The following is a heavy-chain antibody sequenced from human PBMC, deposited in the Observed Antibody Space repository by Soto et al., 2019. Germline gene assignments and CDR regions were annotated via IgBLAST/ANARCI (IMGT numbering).Heavy chain of an antibody. J-gene: IGHJ4*02. D-gene: IGHD2-21*02. CDR1: GGSFSGYY. CDR3: ARGRVPASPLHIVVVTAIYFDY. CDR2: INHSGST. Sequence: SETLSLTCAVYGGSFSGYYWSWIRQPPGKGLEWIGEINHSGSTNYNPSLKSRVTISVDTSKNQFSLKLSSVTAADTAVYYCARGRVPASPLHIVVVTAIYFDYWGQGTLVTVSS. V-gene: IGHV4-34*01.